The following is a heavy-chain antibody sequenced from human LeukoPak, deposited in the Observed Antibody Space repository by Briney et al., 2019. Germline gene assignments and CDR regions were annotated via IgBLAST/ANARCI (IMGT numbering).Heavy chain of an antibody. CDR3: ARDPQVSY. CDR1: GFIFSSNY. Sequence: GGSLRLSCAASGFIFSSNYMTWVSQAPGKGLEWVSDIYSYGSSFYADSVKGRFTISTDTSKNTLYLQMNNLRGDDTAVYYCARDPQVSYWGQGALVTVSS. CDR2: IYSYGSS. J-gene: IGHJ4*02. V-gene: IGHV3-53*01.